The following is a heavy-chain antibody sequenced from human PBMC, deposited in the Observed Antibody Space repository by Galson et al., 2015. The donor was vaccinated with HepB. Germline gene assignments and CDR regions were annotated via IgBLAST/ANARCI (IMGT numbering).Heavy chain of an antibody. CDR1: GFTFSDYY. D-gene: IGHD4-17*01. V-gene: IGHV3-11*06. Sequence: SLRLSCAASGFTFSDYYMSWIRQAPGKGLEWLSYISASTIYTNYADSVKGRFTVSRDNAKNSLNLQMNSLRAEDKAVYYCARVADADYGEQSHFDSWGQGTLVTVSS. CDR3: ARVADADYGEQSHFDS. J-gene: IGHJ4*02. CDR2: ISASTIYT.